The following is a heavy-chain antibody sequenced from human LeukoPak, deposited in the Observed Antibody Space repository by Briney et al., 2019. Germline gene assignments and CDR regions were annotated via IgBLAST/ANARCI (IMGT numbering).Heavy chain of an antibody. J-gene: IGHJ3*02. V-gene: IGHV3-23*01. D-gene: IGHD3-3*01. CDR1: GFTFSSYA. Sequence: GGSLRLSCAASGFTFSSYAMSWVRQAPGKGLEWVSAISGSGGSTYYADSVKGRFTISRDNSKNTLYLQMNSLRAEDTAVYYCAKDERCITIFGVVISDAFDIWGQGTMVTVSS. CDR2: ISGSGGST. CDR3: AKDERCITIFGVVISDAFDI.